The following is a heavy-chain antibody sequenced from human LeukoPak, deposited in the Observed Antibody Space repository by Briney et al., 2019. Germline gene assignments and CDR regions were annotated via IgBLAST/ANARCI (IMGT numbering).Heavy chain of an antibody. CDR3: AKDPNLWSNFWSGFRVDY. D-gene: IGHD3-3*01. CDR1: GFTFSRYG. Sequence: PGGSLRLSCAASGFTFSRYGMRWVRQAPGKGLEWVAFIRYDGSNKYYADSVKGRFTISRDNSKNTLYVQINSLRDEDTVVYYCAKDPNLWSNFWSGFRVDYWGQGTLVTVSS. CDR2: IRYDGSNK. J-gene: IGHJ4*02. V-gene: IGHV3-30*02.